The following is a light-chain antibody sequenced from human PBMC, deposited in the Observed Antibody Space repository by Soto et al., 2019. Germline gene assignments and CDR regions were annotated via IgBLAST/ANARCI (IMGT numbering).Light chain of an antibody. CDR1: QSISYW. V-gene: IGKV1-5*01. J-gene: IGKJ2*01. CDR3: QQCNSYSYT. CDR2: DAS. Sequence: DIQMTQSPSTLSASIGDRVTITCRASQSISYWLAWYQQKPGKAPKLLIYDASNLESGVPSTFSGSGSGTEFTLTISSMQPDDFATYYCQQCNSYSYTFGQGTKVEIK.